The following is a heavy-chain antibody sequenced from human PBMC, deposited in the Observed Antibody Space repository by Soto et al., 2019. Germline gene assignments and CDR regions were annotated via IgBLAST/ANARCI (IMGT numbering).Heavy chain of an antibody. Sequence: ASVKVSCKASGYTFTSYAMHWVRQAPGQRLEWMGWINAGNGNTKYSQKFQGRVTITRDTSASTAYMELSSLRSEDTAVYYCARASVQIDPYSYYCMDVWGQGTTVTVS. D-gene: IGHD3-22*01. CDR3: ARASVQIDPYSYYCMDV. CDR2: INAGNGNT. CDR1: GYTFTSYA. V-gene: IGHV1-3*01. J-gene: IGHJ6*02.